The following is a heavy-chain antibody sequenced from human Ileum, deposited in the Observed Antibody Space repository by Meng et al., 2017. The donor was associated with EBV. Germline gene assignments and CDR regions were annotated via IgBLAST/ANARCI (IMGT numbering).Heavy chain of an antibody. V-gene: IGHV4-4*02. CDR1: GDSISSNTW. CDR3: ASGRDYAWHS. Sequence: QGQQKESGPGGVKPSGTLSPTCAVSGDSISSNTWWSWVRQPPGKGLEWIGEIYHSGSTNYNPSFKSRVTMSVDKSKNQISLNLSSVTAADTAVYYCASGRDYAWHSWGRGTLVTVSS. J-gene: IGHJ4*02. CDR2: IYHSGST. D-gene: IGHD4-17*01.